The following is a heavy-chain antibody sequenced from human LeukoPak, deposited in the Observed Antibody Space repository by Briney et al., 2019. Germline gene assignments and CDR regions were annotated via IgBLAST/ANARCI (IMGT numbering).Heavy chain of an antibody. CDR1: GFTFRDYA. D-gene: IGHD4-4*01. CDR3: AKGYSNYFDY. V-gene: IGHV3-23*01. Sequence: HPGGSLRLSCAASGFTFRDYAMSWVRQAPGKGLEWVAAISASGGSTYYANSVKGRFTISRDNSKNTLYLQMNSLRAEDTAVYYCAKGYSNYFDYWGQGTLVIVSS. CDR2: ISASGGST. J-gene: IGHJ4*02.